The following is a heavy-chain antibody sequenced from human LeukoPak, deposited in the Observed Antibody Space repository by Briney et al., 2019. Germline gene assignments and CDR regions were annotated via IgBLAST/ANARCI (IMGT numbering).Heavy chain of an antibody. J-gene: IGHJ4*02. CDR3: AGETASNYGQNPLFDL. CDR2: AYYSGLT. Sequence: PSETLSLTCSVSRDSVSRSSYYWGWIRQPPGKGLEWLGSAYYSGLTYYNSSLKSRLQISIDTSKDQISLKLISVSAADTAVYYCAGETASNYGQNPLFDLWGQGTLVTVSS. CDR1: RDSVSRSSYY. V-gene: IGHV4-39*07. D-gene: IGHD3-10*01.